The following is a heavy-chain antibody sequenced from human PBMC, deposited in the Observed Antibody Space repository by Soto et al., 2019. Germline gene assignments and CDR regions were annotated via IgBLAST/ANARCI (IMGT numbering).Heavy chain of an antibody. V-gene: IGHV3-21*01. Sequence: GGSLRLSCAASGFTFSSYSMNWVRQAPGKGLEWVSSISSSRSYKYYADSVKGRFTISRDNSKNTLYLQMNSLRAEDTAVYYCAKEDSGSLFDYWGQGTLVTVSS. CDR1: GFTFSSYS. CDR2: ISSSRSYK. J-gene: IGHJ4*02. CDR3: AKEDSGSLFDY. D-gene: IGHD1-26*01.